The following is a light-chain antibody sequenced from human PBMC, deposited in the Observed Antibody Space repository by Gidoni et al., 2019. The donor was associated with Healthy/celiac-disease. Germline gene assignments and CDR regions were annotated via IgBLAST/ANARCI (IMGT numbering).Light chain of an antibody. CDR2: AAS. CDR3: QQSYSTPPTT. CDR1: QSISSY. J-gene: IGKJ1*01. Sequence: DLQMTQSPSSLSASVGDRVTITCRASQSISSYLNWYQQKPGKAPKLLIYAASSLQSGVPSRFSGSGGGTDFTLTISSLQPEDFATYYCQQSYSTPPTTFGQGTKVEIK. V-gene: IGKV1-39*01.